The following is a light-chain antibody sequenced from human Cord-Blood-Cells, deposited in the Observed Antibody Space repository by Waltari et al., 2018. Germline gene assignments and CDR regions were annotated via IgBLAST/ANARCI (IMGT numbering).Light chain of an antibody. CDR3: QQSYSTPLT. Sequence: DIQMTQSPSSLSASVGDRVTITCRASPSISSYLNWYQQKPGKAPKLLIYAASSLQSGVQSSFSGSGSGTDFTLTISCLQPEDFATYYCQQSYSTPLTFGGGTKVEIK. CDR2: AAS. V-gene: IGKV1-39*01. J-gene: IGKJ4*01. CDR1: PSISSY.